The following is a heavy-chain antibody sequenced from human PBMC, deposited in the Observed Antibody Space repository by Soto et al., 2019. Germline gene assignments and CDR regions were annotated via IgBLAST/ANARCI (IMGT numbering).Heavy chain of an antibody. CDR3: ARDLGGCSGGSCRYNWFDP. V-gene: IGHV1-69*06. J-gene: IGHJ5*02. CDR2: IIPMYGTV. Sequence: SVKVSCKASGGTFSTYVISWVRQAPGQGPEWMGAIIPMYGTVNYAQKFQDRVTIIADTSTSTAYMGLSSLRSEDTAVYYCARDLGGCSGGSCRYNWFDPWGQGTLVTVSS. D-gene: IGHD2-15*01. CDR1: GGTFSTYV.